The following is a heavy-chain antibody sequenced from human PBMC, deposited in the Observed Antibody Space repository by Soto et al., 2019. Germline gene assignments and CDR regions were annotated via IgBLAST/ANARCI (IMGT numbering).Heavy chain of an antibody. V-gene: IGHV1-2*02. D-gene: IGHD6-13*01. Sequence: ASVKVSCKASGYTFTGYYMHWVRQAPGQGLEWMGWINPNSGGTNYAQKFQGRVTMARDTSISTAYMELSRLRSDDTAVYYCSLTGYSSSWYWFDPWGQGTLVTVSS. CDR2: INPNSGGT. CDR1: GYTFTGYY. J-gene: IGHJ5*02. CDR3: SLTGYSSSWYWFDP.